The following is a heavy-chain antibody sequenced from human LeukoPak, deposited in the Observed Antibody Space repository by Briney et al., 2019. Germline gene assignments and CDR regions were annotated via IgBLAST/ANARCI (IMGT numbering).Heavy chain of an antibody. J-gene: IGHJ4*02. Sequence: SETLSLTCAVYGGSFNNYFWSWIRQPPGRGLEWIGEITHSGSTNYNPSVKSRVTISVDMSKNQFSLKLNSVTAADTAVYYCVSRYSSGGFEAENWGQGTLVTVSS. D-gene: IGHD6-19*01. CDR2: ITHSGST. CDR1: GGSFNNYF. V-gene: IGHV4-34*01. CDR3: VSRYSSGGFEAEN.